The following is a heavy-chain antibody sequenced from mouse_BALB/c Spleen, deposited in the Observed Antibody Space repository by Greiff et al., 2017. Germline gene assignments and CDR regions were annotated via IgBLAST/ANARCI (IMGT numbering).Heavy chain of an antibody. J-gene: IGHJ2*01. D-gene: IGHD1-1*01. V-gene: IGHV3-6*02. Sequence: EVKLEESGPGLVKPSQSLSLTCSVTGYSITSGYYWNWIRQFPGNKLEWMGYISYDGSNNYNPSLKNRISITRDTSKNQFFLKLNSVTTEDTATYYCARDPDYYGSSYEVYWGQGTTLTVSS. CDR3: ARDPDYYGSSYEVY. CDR1: GYSITSGYY. CDR2: ISYDGSN.